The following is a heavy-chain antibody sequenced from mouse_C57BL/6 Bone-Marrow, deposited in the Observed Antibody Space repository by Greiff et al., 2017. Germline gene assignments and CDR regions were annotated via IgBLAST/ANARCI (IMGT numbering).Heavy chain of an antibody. D-gene: IGHD2-14*01. J-gene: IGHJ4*01. V-gene: IGHV5-9-1*02. Sequence: EVMLVESGEGLVKPGGSLKLSCAASGFTFSSYAMSWVRQTPEKRLEWVAYISSGGDYIYYADTVKGRFTISRDNARNTLYLQMSSLKSGDTAMYYCTRPYVHYAMDYWGQGTSVTVSS. CDR1: GFTFSSYA. CDR2: ISSGGDYI. CDR3: TRPYVHYAMDY.